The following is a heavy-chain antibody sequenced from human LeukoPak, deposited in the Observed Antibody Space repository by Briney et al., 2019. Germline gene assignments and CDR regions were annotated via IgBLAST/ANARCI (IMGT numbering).Heavy chain of an antibody. Sequence: GGSLRLSCAASGFTFSTNVMTWVRQAPGKGLEWVSSISVNGGSTYYAVSVKGRFTISRDTSKNTLYLQMNSLGAEDTAVYYCARDSTGYWYFDLWGRGTLVSVSS. V-gene: IGHV3-23*01. D-gene: IGHD3-3*02. CDR3: ARDSTGYWYFDL. J-gene: IGHJ2*01. CDR2: ISVNGGST. CDR1: GFTFSTNV.